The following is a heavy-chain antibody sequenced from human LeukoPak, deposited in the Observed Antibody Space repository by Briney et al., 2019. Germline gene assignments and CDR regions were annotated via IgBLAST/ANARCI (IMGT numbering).Heavy chain of an antibody. CDR1: GYTFTSYD. V-gene: IGHV1-8*03. D-gene: IGHD2-2*01. CDR2: MNPNRGNT. Sequence: ASVKVSCKASGYTFTSYDINWVRQATGQGLEWMGWMNPNRGNTGYAQKFQGRVTITRNTSISTAYMELSSLRSEDTAVYYCARALKWRIPALTIVVVPAARSRGGYYYMDVWGKGTTVTVSS. J-gene: IGHJ6*03. CDR3: ARALKWRIPALTIVVVPAARSRGGYYYMDV.